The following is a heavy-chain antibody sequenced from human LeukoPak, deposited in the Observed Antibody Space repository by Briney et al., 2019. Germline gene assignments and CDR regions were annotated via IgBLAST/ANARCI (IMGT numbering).Heavy chain of an antibody. V-gene: IGHV3-23*01. D-gene: IGHD3-22*01. Sequence: QPGGSLRLSCAASGFTFNIYAMSWVRLAPGKGLQWVASMCGSAGCTFYADSVEGRFTISRDNSKNILYLEMNSLRAEDTAIYYCARDRPNYHESNGHYYDRDGDHWGQGTPVPVSS. CDR3: ARDRPNYHESNGHYYDRDGDH. J-gene: IGHJ5*02. CDR1: GFTFNIYA. CDR2: MCGSAGCT.